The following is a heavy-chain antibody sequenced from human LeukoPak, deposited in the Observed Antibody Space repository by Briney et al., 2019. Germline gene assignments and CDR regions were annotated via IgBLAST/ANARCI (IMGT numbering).Heavy chain of an antibody. V-gene: IGHV3-21*04. D-gene: IGHD2-15*01. CDR3: AKNGDRGAYCTGGTCYPYFYYYMDV. J-gene: IGHJ6*03. CDR1: GFTFSSYS. Sequence: PGGSLRLSCAASGFTFSSYSMNWVRQAPGKGLEWVSSISSSSSYIYYGDSVKGRFTISRDNSKNTLYLQMNSLRAEDTAIYYCAKNGDRGAYCTGGTCYPYFYYYMDVWGKGTTVTI. CDR2: ISSSSSYI.